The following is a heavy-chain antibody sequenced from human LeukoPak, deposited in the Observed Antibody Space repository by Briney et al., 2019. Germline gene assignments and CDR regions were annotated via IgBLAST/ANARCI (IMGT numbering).Heavy chain of an antibody. Sequence: GGSLRLSCAASGFAFSSYAMSWVRQAPGKGLEWVSAISKTGSTYYADSVKARFTISRDNSKNTLYLQMNSLTAEDTAVYYCAKGNLRGPPPNIDFWGQGTLVTVSS. CDR2: ISKTGST. CDR3: AKGNLRGPPPNIDF. V-gene: IGHV3-23*01. CDR1: GFAFSSYA. D-gene: IGHD5/OR15-5a*01. J-gene: IGHJ4*02.